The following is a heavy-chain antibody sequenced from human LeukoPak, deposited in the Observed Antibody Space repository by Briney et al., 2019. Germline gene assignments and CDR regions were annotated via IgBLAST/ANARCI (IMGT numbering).Heavy chain of an antibody. Sequence: ASVKVSCKASGYTFTDYFIHWVRQAPGQGLEWMGRINSNSGGTEFAQRFQGRVTMTRDTSINTAYMELSRLGSDDTAVYYCARDLSSTANWEFDYWGQGPLVTVSS. J-gene: IGHJ4*02. V-gene: IGHV1-2*06. D-gene: IGHD7-27*01. CDR2: INSNSGGT. CDR1: GYTFTDYF. CDR3: ARDLSSTANWEFDY.